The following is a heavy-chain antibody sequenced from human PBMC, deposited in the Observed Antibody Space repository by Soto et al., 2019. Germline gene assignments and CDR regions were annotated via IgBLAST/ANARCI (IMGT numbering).Heavy chain of an antibody. CDR1: GYSFTTSG. J-gene: IGHJ4*02. D-gene: IGHD4-17*01. V-gene: IGHV1-18*01. CDR2: ISTYNGNT. Sequence: QVQLVQSGAEVKKPGASVKVSCKASGYSFTTSGITWVRQAPGQGLEWMGWISTYNGNTNYAQKLQDRVTLTTDTSTSTASMELRSLRSGDTAVYYCARRLYGDYDYWGQGTLVTVSS. CDR3: ARRLYGDYDY.